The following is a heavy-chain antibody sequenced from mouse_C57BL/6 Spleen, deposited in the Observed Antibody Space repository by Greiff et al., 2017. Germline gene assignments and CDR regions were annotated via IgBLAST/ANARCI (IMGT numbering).Heavy chain of an antibody. CDR2: FYPGSGSI. V-gene: IGHV1-62-2*01. CDR3: ARHERRDYYGSSYYAMDY. Sequence: VQLVESGAELVKPGASVKLSCKASGYTFTEYTIHWVKQRSGQGLEWIGWFYPGSGSIKYNEKFKDKATLTADKSSSTVYMELSRLTSEDSAVYFCARHERRDYYGSSYYAMDYWGQGTSVTVSS. D-gene: IGHD1-1*01. CDR1: GYTFTEYT. J-gene: IGHJ4*01.